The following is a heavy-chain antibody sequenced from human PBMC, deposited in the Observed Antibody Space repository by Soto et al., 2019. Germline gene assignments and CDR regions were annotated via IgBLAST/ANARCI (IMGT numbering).Heavy chain of an antibody. Sequence: QVQLVESGGGVAQPGRSLRLSCAASGSTFSTYGIHWVRQAPGKGLEWVPVISYDGRNKYYADSVKGRLTISRDNSKNTLYLQMSSLRAEDTAVYYCAKGFSYSVIDYWGQGTLVTVSS. J-gene: IGHJ4*02. V-gene: IGHV3-30*18. CDR1: GSTFSTYG. CDR2: ISYDGRNK. CDR3: AKGFSYSVIDY. D-gene: IGHD5-18*01.